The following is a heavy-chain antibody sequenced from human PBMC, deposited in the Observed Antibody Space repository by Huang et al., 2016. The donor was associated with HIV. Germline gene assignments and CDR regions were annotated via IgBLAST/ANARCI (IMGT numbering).Heavy chain of an antibody. CDR1: GYSFSDYA. D-gene: IGHD1-7*01. CDR3: ARDARELRDYLVRFNWFAP. V-gene: IGHV7-4-1*02. CDR2: INTKTGNA. J-gene: IGHJ5*02. Sequence: QVQLVQSGSEFKKPGASVRVSCKASGYSFSDYAVNWVRQAPGHGLEWMGWINTKTGNATDVEGFRGRFVLSLDTSVKTAYLHISGLKTEDAAVYYCARDARELRDYLVRFNWFAPWGQGTLVTVSS.